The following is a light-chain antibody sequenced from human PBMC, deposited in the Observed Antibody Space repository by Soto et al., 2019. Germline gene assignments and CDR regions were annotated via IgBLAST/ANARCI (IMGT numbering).Light chain of an antibody. Sequence: QAVVTQPPSVAGTPGQRVTISCTGSGSNIGAGYDVHWYQQLTGSAPKLIIYSNTNRPSGVPDRFSGSKSGTSASLAITGLQAEDDDDYYCQSYDSSLSGSGVVFGGGNKLTVL. CDR2: SNT. CDR1: GSNIGAGYD. J-gene: IGLJ2*01. CDR3: QSYDSSLSGSGVV. V-gene: IGLV1-40*01.